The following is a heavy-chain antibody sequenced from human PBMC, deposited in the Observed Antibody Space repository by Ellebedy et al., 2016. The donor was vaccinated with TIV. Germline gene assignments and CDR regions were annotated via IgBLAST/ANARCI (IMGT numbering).Heavy chain of an antibody. CDR3: ARDLIKADAYMEV. CDR2: IRNKAKSYTT. V-gene: IGHV3-72*01. Sequence: PGGSLRLSCAASGFTFSDHYMDWVRQAPGKGLEWVGRIRNKAKSYTTEYAASVKGRFIISRDDSKNSLYLQMNSLKTEDTAVYYCARDLIKADAYMEVWGKGTTVTVSS. CDR1: GFTFSDHY. J-gene: IGHJ6*03. D-gene: IGHD3-10*01.